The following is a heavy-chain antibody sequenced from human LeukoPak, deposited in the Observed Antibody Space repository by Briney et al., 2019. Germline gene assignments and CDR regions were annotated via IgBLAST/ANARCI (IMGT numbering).Heavy chain of an antibody. D-gene: IGHD6-19*01. CDR1: GYTLTELS. CDR3: ATNPIAVAGRNGDY. J-gene: IGHJ4*02. V-gene: IGHV1-24*01. CDR2: FDPEDGET. Sequence: ASVKVFCKVSGYTLTELSMHWVRQAPGKGLEWMGGFDPEDGETIYAQKFQGRVTMTEDTSTDTAYMELSSLRSEDTAVYYCATNPIAVAGRNGDYWGQGTLVTVSS.